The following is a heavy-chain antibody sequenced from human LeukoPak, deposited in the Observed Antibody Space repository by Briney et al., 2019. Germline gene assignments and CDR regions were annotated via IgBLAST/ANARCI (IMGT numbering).Heavy chain of an antibody. CDR1: GYTFTGYY. CDR3: ARDFGGPSIG. J-gene: IGHJ4*02. V-gene: IGHV1-2*06. CDR2: VNPNSGGA. Sequence: GASVKVSCKASGYTFTGYYIHWVRQAPGQGLEWMGRVNPNSGGANYAQKFLGRVTMTRDTSISTAYMELSRLRSDDTAVYYCARDFGGPSIGWGQGTLVTVSS. D-gene: IGHD3-10*01.